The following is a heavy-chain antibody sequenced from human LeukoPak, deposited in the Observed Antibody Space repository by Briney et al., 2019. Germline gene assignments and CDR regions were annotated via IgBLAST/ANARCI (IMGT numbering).Heavy chain of an antibody. CDR1: GGTFSSYA. J-gene: IGHJ4*02. CDR2: IIPILGIA. D-gene: IGHD3-22*01. Sequence: ASVKVSCKASGGTFSSYAISWVRQAPGQGLGWMGRIIPILGIANYAQKFQGRVTITADKSTSTAYMELSSLRSEDTAVYYCARTEYYYDSSGFPFDYWGQGTLVTVSS. CDR3: ARTEYYYDSSGFPFDY. V-gene: IGHV1-69*04.